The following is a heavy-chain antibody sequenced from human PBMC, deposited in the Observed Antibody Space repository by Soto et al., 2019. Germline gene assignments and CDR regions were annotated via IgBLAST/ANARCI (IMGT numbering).Heavy chain of an antibody. D-gene: IGHD3-10*01. Sequence: SETLSLTCAVSGVSISSGNWWTWVRQTPQRGLEYIGEIFHDGTANYYPSFERRVAISVDTPKNQFSLKLTSVTAADTAIYFCARLVYDTRLNYMYFDFWGQGARVTVSS. J-gene: IGHJ4*02. V-gene: IGHV4-4*02. CDR1: GVSISSGNW. CDR3: ARLVYDTRLNYMYFDF. CDR2: IFHDGTA.